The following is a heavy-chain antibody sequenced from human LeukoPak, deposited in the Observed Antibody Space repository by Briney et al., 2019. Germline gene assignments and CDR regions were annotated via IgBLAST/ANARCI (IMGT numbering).Heavy chain of an antibody. CDR3: ARHTRRYCSSTSGRSPTYFDY. V-gene: IGHV4-34*01. CDR1: GVSFSGYY. J-gene: IGHJ4*02. CDR2: INHSGST. D-gene: IGHD2-2*01. Sequence: SETLSLTCAVYGVSFSGYYWSWIRQPPGKGLEWLGEINHSGSTNYNPSLTNRITIPVDTSKNQFSLKLSSVTAADTAVYYCARHTRRYCSSTSGRSPTYFDYWGQGTLVTVSS.